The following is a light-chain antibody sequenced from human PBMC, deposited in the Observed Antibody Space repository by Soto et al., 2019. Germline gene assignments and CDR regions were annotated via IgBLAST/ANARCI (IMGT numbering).Light chain of an antibody. Sequence: QSALTQPASVSGSPGQSITISCTGTSSDVGGYNYVSWYQQHPGKAPKLMIYEVSNRLSGVSNRFSGSKSSNTASLTISGLQAEDEADYFCSSYTSSSTVVFGGGTKLTVL. J-gene: IGLJ2*01. V-gene: IGLV2-14*01. CDR1: SSDVGGYNY. CDR2: EVS. CDR3: SSYTSSSTVV.